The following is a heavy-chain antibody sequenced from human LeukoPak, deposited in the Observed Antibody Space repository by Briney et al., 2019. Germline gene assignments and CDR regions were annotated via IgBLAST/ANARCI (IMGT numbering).Heavy chain of an antibody. CDR2: INSYGRSI. D-gene: IGHD3-9*01. CDR1: GYTFSTYW. Sequence: GGSLRLSCAAYGYTFSTYWMHWVRQAPEKGLVWVSRINSYGRSITYADSVKGRFTISRDNAKNTLYLQMNGLRAEETAVDYAVKPRELDYYDILTDWCQGTLVTVSS. J-gene: IGHJ4*02. V-gene: IGHV3-74*03. CDR3: VKPRELDYYDILTD.